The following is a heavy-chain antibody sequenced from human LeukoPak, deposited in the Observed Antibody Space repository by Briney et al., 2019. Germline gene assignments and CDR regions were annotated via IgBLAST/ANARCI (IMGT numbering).Heavy chain of an antibody. CDR3: AIVHGYYDGSGFWVQ. J-gene: IGHJ4*02. CDR1: GFTFSSYA. D-gene: IGHD3-22*01. V-gene: IGHV3-23*01. CDR2: ISPSGDRT. Sequence: GGSLRLSCAASGFTFSSYAMGWVRQAPGKGLEWVSFISPSGDRTSNADSVEGRFTISRDNTRNTLYLQMNSLRDEDTGVYYCAIVHGYYDGSGFWVQWGQGTLVTVSS.